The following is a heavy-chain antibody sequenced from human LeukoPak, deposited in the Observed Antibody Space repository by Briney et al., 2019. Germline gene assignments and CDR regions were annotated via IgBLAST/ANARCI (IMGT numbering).Heavy chain of an antibody. V-gene: IGHV4-4*07. CDR1: GVSISSYY. CDR2: IYTRGST. D-gene: IGHD5-18*01. CDR3: ARDQVLVNTAMITAFDF. J-gene: IGHJ4*02. Sequence: PSETMSLTCTVSGVSISSYYWSWIRQPAGKGLEWIGRIYTRGSTNYNPSLKSRVTMSVDTSKNQFSLKLSSVTAADTAVYYCARDQVLVNTAMITAFDFWGQGTLVTVSS.